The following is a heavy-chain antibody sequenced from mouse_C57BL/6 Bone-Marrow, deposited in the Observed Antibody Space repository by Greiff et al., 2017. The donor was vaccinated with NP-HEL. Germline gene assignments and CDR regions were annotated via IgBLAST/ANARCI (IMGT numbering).Heavy chain of an antibody. V-gene: IGHV1-80*01. CDR3: ARSEDYDPFAY. Sequence: QVQLKQSGAELVKPGASVKISCKASGYAFSSYWMNWVKQRPGKGLEWIGQIYPGDGDTNYNGKFKGKATLTADKSSSTAYMQLSSLTSEDSAVYFCARSEDYDPFAYWGQGTLVTVSA. CDR2: IYPGDGDT. D-gene: IGHD2-4*01. CDR1: GYAFSSYW. J-gene: IGHJ3*01.